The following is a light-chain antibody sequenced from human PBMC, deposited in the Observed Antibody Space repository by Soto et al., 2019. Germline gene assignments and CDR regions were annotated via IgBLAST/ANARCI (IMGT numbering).Light chain of an antibody. CDR3: QQAYSHPLT. J-gene: IGKJ4*01. V-gene: IGKV1-12*01. Sequence: DIQMTQSPSSVSASVGDTATITCRASQGVGVWLGWYQQKPGKAPHLLIYGASGLQVGVPSRFSGSVSGADFALTISNLQPEDFATYYCQQAYSHPLTFGGGTKVEIK. CDR1: QGVGVW. CDR2: GAS.